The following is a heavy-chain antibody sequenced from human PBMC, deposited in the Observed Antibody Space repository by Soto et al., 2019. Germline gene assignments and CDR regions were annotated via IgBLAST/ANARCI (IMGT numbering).Heavy chain of an antibody. CDR3: ARQGGVGYCTNGVCYPIMYYFDY. D-gene: IGHD2-8*01. CDR2: IYYSGST. J-gene: IGHJ4*02. Sequence: SETLSLTCTVSGGSISSYYWSWIRQPPGKGLEWIGYIYYSGSTNYNPSLKSRVTISVDTAKNQFSLKLSSVTAADTAGYYCARQGGVGYCTNGVCYPIMYYFDYWGQGTLVTVSS. V-gene: IGHV4-59*08. CDR1: GGSISSYY.